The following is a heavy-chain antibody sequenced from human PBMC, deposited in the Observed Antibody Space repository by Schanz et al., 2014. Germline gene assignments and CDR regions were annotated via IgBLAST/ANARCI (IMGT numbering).Heavy chain of an antibody. CDR1: GYPLTAYY. V-gene: IGHV1-2*05. J-gene: IGHJ4*02. CDR3: ARARYTGYNCSGY. Sequence: VQLVQSGAEVKKPGASVIVSCKASGYPLTAYYLHWVRQAPGQGLEWVGRINPNSGGTSYAQKSQGRDMMTRNTSISTDYMELSQLTSDETDTYFCARARYTGYNCSGYWGQGTLLIVSS. D-gene: IGHD5-12*01. CDR2: INPNSGGT.